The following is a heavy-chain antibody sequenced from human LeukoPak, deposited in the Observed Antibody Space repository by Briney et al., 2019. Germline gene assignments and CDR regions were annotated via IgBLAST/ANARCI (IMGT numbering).Heavy chain of an antibody. CDR1: GYTFTGYD. CDR2: INPNSGGT. CDR3: ARGGSAYGGYYYYMDV. Sequence: ASVKVSCKASGYTFTGYDMHWVRQAPGQGLERMGWINPNSGGTNYAQKFQGRVTMTRDTSISTAYMELSRLRSDDTAVYYCARGGSAYGGYYYYMDVWGKGTTVTVSS. V-gene: IGHV1-2*02. D-gene: IGHD2-21*01. J-gene: IGHJ6*03.